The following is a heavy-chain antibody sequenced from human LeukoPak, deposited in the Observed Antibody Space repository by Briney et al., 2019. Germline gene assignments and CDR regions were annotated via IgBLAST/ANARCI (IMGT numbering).Heavy chain of an antibody. CDR2: ISPSGGST. D-gene: IGHD5-24*01. CDR3: ARDNSVRDEAWWFNP. V-gene: IGHV1-46*01. J-gene: IGHJ5*02. CDR1: GGTFSSYA. Sequence: ASVKISCKAAGGTFSSYAISWGRQAPGQGPERMGVISPSGGSTTYAQKFQGRVTLTRDMSTSTDYSELSSLRSEDTAVYYCARDNSVRDEAWWFNPWGQGTLVTVSS.